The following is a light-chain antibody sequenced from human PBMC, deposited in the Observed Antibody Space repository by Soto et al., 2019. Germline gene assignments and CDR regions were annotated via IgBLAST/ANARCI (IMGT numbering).Light chain of an antibody. J-gene: IGLJ1*01. V-gene: IGLV2-14*03. CDR1: RSDVGGYKH. CDR3: SSYTSVNLYV. CDR2: DVS. Sequence: QSALTQPASVSGSPGQSISISCTGTRSDVGGYKHVSWYQQHPGKVPRLIIFDVSSRPSGVSHRFSGSKSGDTASLTISGFQSEDEADYYCSSYTSVNLYVFGTGTKVTVL.